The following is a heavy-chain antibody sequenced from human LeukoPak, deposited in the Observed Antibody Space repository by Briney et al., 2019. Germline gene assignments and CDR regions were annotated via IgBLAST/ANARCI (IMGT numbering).Heavy chain of an antibody. D-gene: IGHD3-16*01. V-gene: IGHV1-8*01. Sequence: ASVKVSCKASGYTFTSYDINWVRQATGQGLEWMGWMNPNSGNTGYAQKFQGRVTMTRNTSISTAYMELSSLRSEDTAVYYCASRRWGPLNYYGMDVWGQGTTVTVSS. J-gene: IGHJ6*02. CDR1: GYTFTSYD. CDR2: MNPNSGNT. CDR3: ASRRWGPLNYYGMDV.